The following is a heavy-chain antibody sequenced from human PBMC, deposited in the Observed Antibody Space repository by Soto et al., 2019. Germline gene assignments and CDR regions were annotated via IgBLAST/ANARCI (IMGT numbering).Heavy chain of an antibody. CDR2: IWYDGNNI. CDR1: GFTFNNYV. J-gene: IGHJ6*02. CDR3: ARERGSSSWFFYGMDV. Sequence: QVQLVESGGGVVQPGRSLRLSCAASGFTFNNYVMHWVRQAPGKGLEWVAVIWYDGNNIYYADAVKGRFTISRDNSQNSLYLQMNSRSAEDTAVYFCARERGSSSWFFYGMDVWGQGATVTVS. V-gene: IGHV3-33*01. D-gene: IGHD6-13*01.